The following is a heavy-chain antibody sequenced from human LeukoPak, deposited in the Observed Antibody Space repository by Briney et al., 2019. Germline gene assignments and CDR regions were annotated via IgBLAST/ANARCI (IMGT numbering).Heavy chain of an antibody. D-gene: IGHD3-22*01. CDR2: INHSGST. Sequence: SETLSLTCAVYGGSFSGYYWSWIRRPPGKGLEWIGEINHSGSTNYNPSLMSRLTISLDTSKNQFSLRLNSVTAADTATYYLAGFPPGFLDSSGHYYKFIYWGQGTVVTVSS. CDR3: AGFPPGFLDSSGHYYKFIY. CDR1: GGSFSGYY. V-gene: IGHV4-34*03. J-gene: IGHJ4*02.